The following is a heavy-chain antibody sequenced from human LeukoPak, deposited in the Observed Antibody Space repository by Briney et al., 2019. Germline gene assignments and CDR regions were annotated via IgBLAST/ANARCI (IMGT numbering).Heavy chain of an antibody. J-gene: IGHJ6*03. CDR3: ARMGGPSGSYYDYYYMDV. D-gene: IGHD1-26*01. V-gene: IGHV4-34*01. CDR1: GGSFSGYY. Sequence: KPSETLSLTCAVYGGSFSGYYWSWIRQPPGKGLEWIGEINHSGSTNYNPSLKSRVTISVDTSKNQFSLKLSSVTAADTAVYYCARMGGPSGSYYDYYYMDVWGKGTTVTISS. CDR2: INHSGST.